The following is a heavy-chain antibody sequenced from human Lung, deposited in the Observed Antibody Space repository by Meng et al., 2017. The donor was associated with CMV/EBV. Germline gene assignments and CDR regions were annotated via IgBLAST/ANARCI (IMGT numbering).Heavy chain of an antibody. CDR1: GYTFTDYG. J-gene: IGHJ5*02. D-gene: IGHD2-2*01. V-gene: IGHV1-18*01. Sequence: ASVXVSXKASGYTFTDYGISWVRQAPGQGLEWMGWISAYNGDTNYARNLRGRVTMTTDTSTTTAYMELRSLRSDDTAVYYCARDLQYCGGTSCYDDCFDPWXQGTXVTVSS. CDR2: ISAYNGDT. CDR3: ARDLQYCGGTSCYDDCFDP.